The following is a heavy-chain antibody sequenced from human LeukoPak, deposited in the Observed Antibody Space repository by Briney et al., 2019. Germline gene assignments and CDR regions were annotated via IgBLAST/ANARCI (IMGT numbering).Heavy chain of an antibody. CDR2: IKQGGSEI. CDR3: ARDRESESDSEGDY. Sequence: GGSLRLSCSPSVVTLSRFLMSWVRQAPGKGLEYVALIKQGGSEIFHMDSVKGRFTISRDDATNSLYLQMNSLRVEDTALYYCARDRESESDSEGDYWGQGTLVTVSS. J-gene: IGHJ4*02. V-gene: IGHV3-7*01. D-gene: IGHD4-11*01. CDR1: VVTLSRFL.